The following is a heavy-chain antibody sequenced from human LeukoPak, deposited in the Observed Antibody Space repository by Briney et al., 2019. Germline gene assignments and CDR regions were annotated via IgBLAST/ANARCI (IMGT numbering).Heavy chain of an antibody. CDR2: ISYDGSRA. CDR1: GFTFGGYG. Sequence: GGALRLSCAGTGFTFGGYGMHWFRQTPGKGLEWVAVISYDGSRAFYADSVKGRFTISRDNSKNTMSVQMDDLRAEDTAVYYCTRYNNDHFDYWGQGTLVTVSS. D-gene: IGHD1-14*01. CDR3: TRYNNDHFDY. V-gene: IGHV3-33*05. J-gene: IGHJ4*02.